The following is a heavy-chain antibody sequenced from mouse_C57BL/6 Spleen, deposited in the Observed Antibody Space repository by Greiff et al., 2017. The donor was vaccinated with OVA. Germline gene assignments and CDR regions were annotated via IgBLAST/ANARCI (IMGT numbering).Heavy chain of an antibody. Sequence: EVQLVESEGGLVQPGSSMKLSCTASGFTFSDYYMAWVRQVPEKGLEWVANINYDGSSTYYLDSLKSRFIISRDNAKNILYLQMSSLKSEDTATYYCARDNSNFSFDYWGQGTTLTVSS. CDR2: INYDGSST. CDR3: ARDNSNFSFDY. CDR1: GFTFSDYY. V-gene: IGHV5-16*01. J-gene: IGHJ2*01. D-gene: IGHD2-5*01.